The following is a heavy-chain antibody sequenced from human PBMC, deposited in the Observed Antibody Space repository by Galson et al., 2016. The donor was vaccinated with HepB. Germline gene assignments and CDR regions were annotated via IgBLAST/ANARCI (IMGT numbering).Heavy chain of an antibody. CDR2: IDPSDSYT. D-gene: IGHD3-22*01. CDR1: GYSFTSYW. J-gene: IGHJ4*02. V-gene: IGHV5-10-1*01. CDR3: ARIGSNGYYGKYYFDF. Sequence: GAEVKKPGESLRISCKASGYSFTSYWISWVRQMPGKGLEWMGRIDPSDSYTNYSPSFRGHVTISTDNSISTAHLQWSSLKASDTAIYYCARIGSNGYYGKYYFDFWGQGTLVTVSP.